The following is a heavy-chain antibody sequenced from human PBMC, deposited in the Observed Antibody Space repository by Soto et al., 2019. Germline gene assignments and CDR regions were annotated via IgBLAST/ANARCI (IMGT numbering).Heavy chain of an antibody. J-gene: IGHJ6*04. V-gene: IGHV3-33*01. Sequence: QLVESGGGVVQPGRSLRLSCGASGFTFGSYGMHWVRQAPGKGLEWVAVIWYDGSNKDYADSVKGRFTVSRDNSKNTLDLQMNSLRVEDTAVYYCARQHSALSYFGMDVWGVGTTVTVSS. CDR1: GFTFGSYG. CDR3: ARQHSALSYFGMDV. D-gene: IGHD5-18*01. CDR2: IWYDGSNK.